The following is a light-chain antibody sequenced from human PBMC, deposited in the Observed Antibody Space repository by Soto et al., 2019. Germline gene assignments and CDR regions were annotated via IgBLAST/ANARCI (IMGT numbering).Light chain of an antibody. Sequence: QSVLTQPASVSGSPGQSITISRTGTSSDVGGYNYVSWYQQHPGKAPKLMIYEVSNRPSGVSNRFSGSKSGNTASLTISGLQAEDEADYYCSSYTSSSFVVFGGGTKLTVL. CDR2: EVS. V-gene: IGLV2-14*01. CDR1: SSDVGGYNY. CDR3: SSYTSSSFVV. J-gene: IGLJ2*01.